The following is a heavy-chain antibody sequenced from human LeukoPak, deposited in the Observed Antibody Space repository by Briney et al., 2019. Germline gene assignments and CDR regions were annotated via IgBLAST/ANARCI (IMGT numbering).Heavy chain of an antibody. CDR2: ISSSGGST. CDR1: GFTFSNYA. V-gene: IGHV3-23*01. J-gene: IGHJ4*02. D-gene: IGHD3-3*01. CDR3: ARNGGFGFDY. Sequence: GGSLRLSCAASGFTFSNYAMSWVRQAPGKGLEWVSAISSSGGSTYYADSVKGRFTISRDNSENTLNLQMDSLRAEDTAVYYCARNGGFGFDYWGQGTLVTVSS.